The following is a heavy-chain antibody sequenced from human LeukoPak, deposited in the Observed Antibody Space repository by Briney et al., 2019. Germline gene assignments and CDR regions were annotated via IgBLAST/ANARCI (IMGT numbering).Heavy chain of an antibody. CDR2: IYYSGST. J-gene: IGHJ3*02. D-gene: IGHD6-13*01. V-gene: IGHV4-39*01. CDR3: ARHRIAAADDAFEI. Sequence: SETLSLTCTVSGGSISTSSYYWGWIRQPPGKGLEWIGTIYYSGSTYYNPSLKSRVTISVDTSKNLFSLKLRSVTAADTAPYYCARHRIAAADDAFEIWGQGTMVTVSS. CDR1: GGSISTSSYY.